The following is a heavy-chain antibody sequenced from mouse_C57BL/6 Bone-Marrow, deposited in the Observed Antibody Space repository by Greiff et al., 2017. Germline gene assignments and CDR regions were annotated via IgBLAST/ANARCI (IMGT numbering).Heavy chain of an antibody. CDR3: ARDTTVVGYYYAMDY. V-gene: IGHV5-4*01. CDR2: ISDGGSST. CDR1: GFTFSSYA. D-gene: IGHD1-1*01. Sequence: EVMLVESGGGLVKPGGSLKLSCAASGFTFSSYAMSWVRQTPEKRLEWVATISDGGSSTYYPDNVKGRFTISRDNAKNKLNMQMSHLKSEDTAMYYCARDTTVVGYYYAMDYWGQGTSVTVSS. J-gene: IGHJ4*01.